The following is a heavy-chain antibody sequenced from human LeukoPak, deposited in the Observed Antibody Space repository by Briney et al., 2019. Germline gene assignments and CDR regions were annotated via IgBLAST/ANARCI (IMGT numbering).Heavy chain of an antibody. CDR3: AKASDTRITGTTQLDY. Sequence: GGSLRLSCAASGFTFSSYGMHWVRHAPGKGLEWVAFIRYDGSNKYYADSVKGRFTISRDNSKNTLYLQMNSLRAEDTAVYYCAKASDTRITGTTQLDYWGQGTLVTVSS. J-gene: IGHJ4*02. CDR1: GFTFSSYG. CDR2: IRYDGSNK. V-gene: IGHV3-30*02. D-gene: IGHD1-7*01.